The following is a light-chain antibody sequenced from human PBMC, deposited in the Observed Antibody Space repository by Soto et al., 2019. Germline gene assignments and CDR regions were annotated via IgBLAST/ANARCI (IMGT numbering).Light chain of an antibody. CDR2: SAS. J-gene: IGKJ1*01. CDR3: QQSKDWPPT. Sequence: EIVMTQSPVTLSVSPGERVTLSCRASQSVGTTVAWYQQKSGRAPRLLIYSASTRATGVPARFSGSASGTDLTLSIASLQSEDFGVYYCQQSKDWPPTFGQGTKVEIK. V-gene: IGKV3-15*01. CDR1: QSVGTT.